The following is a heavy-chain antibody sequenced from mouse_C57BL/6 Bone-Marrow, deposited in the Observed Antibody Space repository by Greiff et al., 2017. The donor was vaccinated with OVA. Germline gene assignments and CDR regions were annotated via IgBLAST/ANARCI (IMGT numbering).Heavy chain of an antibody. J-gene: IGHJ3*01. Sequence: EVKLVESGGGLVQPGGSLKLSCAASGFTFSDYYMYWVRQTPEKRLEWVAYISNGGGSTYYPDTVKGRFTISRDTAKNTLYLQMSRLKSEDTAMYYCARHEFYSFAYWGQGTLVTVSA. CDR3: ARHEFYSFAY. CDR1: GFTFSDYY. CDR2: ISNGGGST. D-gene: IGHD2-1*01. V-gene: IGHV5-12*01.